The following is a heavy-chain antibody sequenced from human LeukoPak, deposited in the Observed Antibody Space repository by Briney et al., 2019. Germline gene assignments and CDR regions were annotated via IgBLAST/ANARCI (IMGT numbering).Heavy chain of an antibody. CDR1: GFTFSSYS. D-gene: IGHD1-26*01. Sequence: GGSLRLSCAASGFTFSSYSMNWVRQAPGKGLEGVSYISISSTIYYADSVKGRFTISRDNAKNSLYLQMNSLRAEDTAVYYCARELVTDYYYYYMDVWGKGTTVTVSS. CDR2: ISISSTI. CDR3: ARELVTDYYYYYMDV. V-gene: IGHV3-48*01. J-gene: IGHJ6*03.